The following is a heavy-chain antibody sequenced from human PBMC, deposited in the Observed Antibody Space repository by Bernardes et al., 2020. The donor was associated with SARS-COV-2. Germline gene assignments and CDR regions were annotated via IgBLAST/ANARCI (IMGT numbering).Heavy chain of an antibody. CDR3: AREDYELDL. D-gene: IGHD4-17*01. CDR1: GFTFSGYA. CDR2: ISGSGSAT. Sequence: GRSLRPSCAASGFTFSGYAMTWVRQAPGKGLEWVSAISGSGSATYYTDSVKGRFTISRDNSKNTLFLQMNSLRAEDTALYFCAREDYELDLWGQGTLVTVSS. V-gene: IGHV3-23*01. J-gene: IGHJ5*02.